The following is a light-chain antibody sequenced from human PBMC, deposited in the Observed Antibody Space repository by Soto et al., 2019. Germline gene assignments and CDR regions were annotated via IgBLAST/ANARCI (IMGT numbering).Light chain of an antibody. CDR2: LGS. J-gene: IGKJ4*02. Sequence: DIVLTQSPFSLPVTPGEPASISCRSSRSLLHSSGNNYLDWYLQKPGQSPQLLIYLGSTRASGVPDRFSGSGSGTDFTLKISRVEAEDVGVYYCMQALQTPLTFGGGTKVDNK. CDR1: RSLLHSSGNNY. V-gene: IGKV2-28*01. CDR3: MQALQTPLT.